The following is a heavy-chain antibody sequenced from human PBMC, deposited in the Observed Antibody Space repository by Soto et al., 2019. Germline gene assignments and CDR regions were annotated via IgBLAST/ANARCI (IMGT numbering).Heavy chain of an antibody. J-gene: IGHJ6*02. Sequence: SETLSLTCTVSGGSISRYYWSWIRQPPGKGLEWIGYIYNSGSTNYNPSLKSRVTISVDTSRNQFSLKLSSVTAADTAVYYCARDRGWNYVAGNYGMDVWGQGNTVTVSS. CDR1: GGSISRYY. V-gene: IGHV4-59*01. CDR2: IYNSGST. CDR3: ARDRGWNYVAGNYGMDV. D-gene: IGHD1-7*01.